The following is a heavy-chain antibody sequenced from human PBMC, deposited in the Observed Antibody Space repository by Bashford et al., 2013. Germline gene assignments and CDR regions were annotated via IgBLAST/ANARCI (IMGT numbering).Heavy chain of an antibody. Sequence: SETLSLTCTVSVDSISNYYWSWVRQPPGKGLEWIGYIYNNLSPKYDPSLKSRVTISTDTSKSQFSLELNSVTAADTAVYYCARGVRLSGYYRLDFWGQGIPVTVSS. J-gene: IGHJ4*02. CDR2: IYNNLSP. CDR3: ARGVRLSGYYRLDF. D-gene: IGHD3-9*01. CDR1: VDSISNYY. V-gene: IGHV4-59*01.